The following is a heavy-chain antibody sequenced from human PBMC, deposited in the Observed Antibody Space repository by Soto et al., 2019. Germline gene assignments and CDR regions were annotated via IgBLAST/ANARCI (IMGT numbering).Heavy chain of an antibody. Sequence: EVQLVESGGGLVQPGGSLRLSCAASGFKFSNFDMNWVRQAPGKGLEWISYISRSGRSLFYADSLKGRFTISRDNAKNSLCLEMNSLRVEDTATYYCAGALENPYFYYGLNVWGQGTTVTVSS. CDR1: GFKFSNFD. D-gene: IGHD1-1*01. J-gene: IGHJ6*02. CDR3: AGALENPYFYYGLNV. CDR2: ISRSGRSL. V-gene: IGHV3-48*03.